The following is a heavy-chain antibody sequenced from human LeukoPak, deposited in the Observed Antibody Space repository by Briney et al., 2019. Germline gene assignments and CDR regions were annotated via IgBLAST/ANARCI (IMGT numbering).Heavy chain of an antibody. J-gene: IGHJ4*02. CDR2: ISSSGSTI. Sequence: GGSLRPSCAASGFTFSDYYMSWIRQAPGKGLEWVSYISSSGSTIYYADSVKGRFTISRDNAKNSLYLQMNSLRAEDTAVYYCARDRTDYYYDSSGYDYWGQGTLVTVSS. V-gene: IGHV3-11*01. CDR3: ARDRTDYYYDSSGYDY. CDR1: GFTFSDYY. D-gene: IGHD3-22*01.